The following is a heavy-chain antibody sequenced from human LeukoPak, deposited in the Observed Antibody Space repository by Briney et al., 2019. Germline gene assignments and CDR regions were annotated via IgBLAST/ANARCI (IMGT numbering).Heavy chain of an antibody. V-gene: IGHV1-69*04. CDR1: GGTFSSYA. J-gene: IGHJ5*02. D-gene: IGHD3-10*01. CDR2: IIPILGIA. CDR3: ARDPEAKWGSGCSLNWFDP. Sequence: ASVKVSCKASGGTFSSYAISWVRQAPGQGLEWMGRIIPILGIANYAQKFQGRVTITADKSTSTAYMELSSLRSEDTAVYYCARDPEAKWGSGCSLNWFDPWGQGALVTVSS.